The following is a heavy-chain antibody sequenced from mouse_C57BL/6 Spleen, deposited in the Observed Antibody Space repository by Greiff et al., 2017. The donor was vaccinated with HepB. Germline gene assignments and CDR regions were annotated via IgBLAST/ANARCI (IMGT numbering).Heavy chain of an antibody. CDR3: ARPYGPTYAMDY. D-gene: IGHD1-1*02. CDR1: GFTFSDYG. Sequence: DVKLQESGGGLVKPGGSLKLSCAASGFTFSDYGMHWVRQAPEKGLEWVAYISSGSSTIYYADTVKGRFTISRDNAKNTLFLQMTSLRSEDTAMYYCARPYGPTYAMDYWGQGTSVTVSS. J-gene: IGHJ4*01. V-gene: IGHV5-17*01. CDR2: ISSGSSTI.